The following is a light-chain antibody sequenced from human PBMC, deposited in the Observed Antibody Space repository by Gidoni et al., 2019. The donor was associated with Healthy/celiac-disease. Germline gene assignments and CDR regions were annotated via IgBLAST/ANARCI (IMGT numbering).Light chain of an antibody. Sequence: DIQMPQSPSTRSASVGDRVTITCRASQSISSWLAWYQQKPGKAPKLLIYDASSLESGVPSRFSGSGSGTEFTLTISSLQPDDFATYYCQQYNSYSGTFGQGTKVEIK. CDR3: QQYNSYSGT. J-gene: IGKJ1*01. CDR2: DAS. CDR1: QSISSW. V-gene: IGKV1-5*01.